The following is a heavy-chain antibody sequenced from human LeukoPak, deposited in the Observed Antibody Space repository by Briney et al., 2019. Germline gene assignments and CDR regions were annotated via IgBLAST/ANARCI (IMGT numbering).Heavy chain of an antibody. CDR1: GGTFSSYT. CDR2: IIPILGIA. J-gene: IGHJ6*02. V-gene: IGHV1-69*02. CDR3: ARAYYDSSGYYAVYYYGMDV. D-gene: IGHD3-22*01. Sequence: SVKVSCKASGGTFSSYTISWVRQAPGQGLEWMGRIIPILGIANYAQKFQGRVTITADKSTSTAYMELSSLRSEDTAVYYCARAYYDSSGYYAVYYYGMDVWGQGTTVTVSS.